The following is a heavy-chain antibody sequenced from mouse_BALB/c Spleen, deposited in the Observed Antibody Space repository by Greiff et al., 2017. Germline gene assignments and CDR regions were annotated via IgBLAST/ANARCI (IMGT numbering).Heavy chain of an antibody. Sequence: VQLQQSGAELVRPGASVKLSCTASGFNIKDYYMHWVKQRPEQGLEWIGWIDPENGDTEYAPKFQGKATMTADTSSNTAYLQLSSLTSEDTAVYYCNAPALYGSWFAYWGQGTLVTVSA. CDR1: GFNIKDYY. V-gene: IGHV14-4*02. J-gene: IGHJ3*01. CDR2: IDPENGDT. CDR3: NAPALYGSWFAY. D-gene: IGHD2-1*01.